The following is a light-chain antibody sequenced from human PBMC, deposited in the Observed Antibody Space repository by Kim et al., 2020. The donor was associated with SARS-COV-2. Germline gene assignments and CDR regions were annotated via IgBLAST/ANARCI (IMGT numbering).Light chain of an antibody. Sequence: ASVGDRVTITWRASQTITRWLAWYRQKLGKAPELLIYGASTLRSGVPSRFSGSGSGTEFTLTINGLQPDDFATYYCQQYNLYPLTFGGGTKVDIK. CDR3: QQYNLYPLT. J-gene: IGKJ4*01. V-gene: IGKV1-5*01. CDR2: GAS. CDR1: QTITRW.